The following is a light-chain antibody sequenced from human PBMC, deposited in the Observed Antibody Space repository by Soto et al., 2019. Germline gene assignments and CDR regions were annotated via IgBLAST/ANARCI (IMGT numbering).Light chain of an antibody. V-gene: IGKV1-9*01. CDR1: LDIRGY. Sequence: DIQLTQSPSFLSASLGDRVTITCRASLDIRGYLAWYQQKPGRVPRLLIYSASTLQSGVPSRFSGSGSGTEFTLTISSLQPEDFASYYCQQLDRYPFSFGGGTKVDIK. CDR2: SAS. CDR3: QQLDRYPFS. J-gene: IGKJ4*01.